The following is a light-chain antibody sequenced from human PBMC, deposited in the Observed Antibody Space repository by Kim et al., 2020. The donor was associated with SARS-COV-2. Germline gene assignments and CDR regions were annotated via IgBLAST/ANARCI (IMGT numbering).Light chain of an antibody. J-gene: IGKJ2*03. CDR1: QSVSNRY. CDR3: HQYGNPPDS. V-gene: IGKV3-20*01. Sequence: LSPGERATLSCRATQSVSNRYLAWYQHKPGQAPRLIIYAASNRATGIPDRFSGTGSGADFTLTISRLEPEDFAVYYCHQYGNPPDSFGQGTKLEI. CDR2: AAS.